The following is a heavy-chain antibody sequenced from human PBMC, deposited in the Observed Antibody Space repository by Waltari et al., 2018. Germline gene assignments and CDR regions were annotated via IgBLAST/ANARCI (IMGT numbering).Heavy chain of an antibody. CDR2: IDTDGSNT. D-gene: IGHD7-27*01. CDR1: GFTLSSYW. CDR3: ARGYLGIDY. Sequence: EVQVVESGGGLVQAGGSLRLSCAASGFTLSSYWMHWVRQAPGKGLVWVSRIDTDGSNTNYADSVKGRFTISRDNPKDTLYLQMNSLRAEDTAVYYCARGYLGIDYWGQGALVTVSS. J-gene: IGHJ4*02. V-gene: IGHV3-74*01.